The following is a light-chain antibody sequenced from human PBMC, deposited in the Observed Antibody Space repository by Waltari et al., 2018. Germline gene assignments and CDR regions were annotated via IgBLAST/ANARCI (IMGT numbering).Light chain of an antibody. CDR2: EVT. CDR3: CSYAGGDTWI. CDR1: SSDVGGYSL. Sequence: QSALTQPASVSGSPGQSITISCTGTSSDVGGYSLVSWSQQHPGKAPTVIIYEVTKRPSGVSNRFSGSKSGNTASLTISGLQAEDEADYYCCSYAGGDTWIFGGGTKLTVL. J-gene: IGLJ2*01. V-gene: IGLV2-23*02.